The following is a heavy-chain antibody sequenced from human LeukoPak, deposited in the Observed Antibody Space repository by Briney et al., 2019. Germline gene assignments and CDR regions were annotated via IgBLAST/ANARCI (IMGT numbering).Heavy chain of an antibody. Sequence: GGSLRLSCAASGFTFSSYEMNWVRQAPGKGLEWVSYISSSGSTIYYADSVKGRFTISRDNAKNSLYLQMNSLRTEDTAVYHCARVQAVTTGGNYFDHWGQGTLVTVSS. CDR1: GFTFSSYE. J-gene: IGHJ4*02. CDR2: ISSSGSTI. D-gene: IGHD4-11*01. V-gene: IGHV3-48*03. CDR3: ARVQAVTTGGNYFDH.